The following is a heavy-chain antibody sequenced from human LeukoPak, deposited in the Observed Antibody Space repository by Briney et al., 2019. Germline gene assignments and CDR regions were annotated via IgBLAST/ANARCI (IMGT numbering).Heavy chain of an antibody. V-gene: IGHV3-66*02. CDR3: ARGGGAYCGSDCYRNFDY. CDR1: GLTVSSDY. J-gene: IGHJ4*02. D-gene: IGHD2-21*02. Sequence: GGSLRLSCAASGLTVSSDYMSWVRQAPGKGLEWVSVIYSGGNTYYANSVKGRFTISRDNSKNTLYLQMNSMRADDTALYYCARGGGAYCGSDCYRNFDYWGQGTLVTVSS. CDR2: IYSGGNT.